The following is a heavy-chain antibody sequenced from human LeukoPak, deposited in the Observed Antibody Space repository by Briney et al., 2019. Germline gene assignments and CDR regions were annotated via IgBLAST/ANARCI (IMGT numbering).Heavy chain of an antibody. V-gene: IGHV1-69*06. CDR3: ARAEAAAHNLIFDY. J-gene: IGHJ4*02. CDR2: IIPIFGTA. D-gene: IGHD6-13*01. Sequence: SVKVPCKASGGTFSSYAISWVRQAPGQGLEWMGGIIPIFGTANYAQKFQGRVTITADKSTSTAYMELSSLRSEDTAVYYCARAEAAAHNLIFDYWGQGTLVTVSS. CDR1: GGTFSSYA.